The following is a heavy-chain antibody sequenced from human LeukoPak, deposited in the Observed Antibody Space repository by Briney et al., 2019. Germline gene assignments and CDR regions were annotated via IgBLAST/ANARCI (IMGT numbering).Heavy chain of an antibody. CDR1: GGSISSYY. D-gene: IGHD6-6*01. Sequence: SETLSLTCIVSGGSISSYYWSWIRQPAGKGLEWIGRISAGGGTNYISSLKSRVTLSVDTSKNQFSLELSSVTAADTAVYYCARGGHHDPARDYFYQYMDVWGKGTTVTVS. V-gene: IGHV4-4*07. J-gene: IGHJ6*03. CDR2: ISAGGGT. CDR3: ARGGHHDPARDYFYQYMDV.